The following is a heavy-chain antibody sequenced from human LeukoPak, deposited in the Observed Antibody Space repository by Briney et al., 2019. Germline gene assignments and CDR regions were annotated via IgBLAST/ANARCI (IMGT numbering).Heavy chain of an antibody. J-gene: IGHJ6*03. CDR2: VLFTGDT. V-gene: IGHV4-39*02. CDR3: VRGNYEFLEAIHYYTDV. Sequence: SETLSLTCTVSGASITSADYYWGWIRQPPGKGLEWIGSVLFTGDTYYTPSLKSRVTISVHTSNKQFSLKLSSVTAADTAVYYCVRGNYEFLEAIHYYTDVWGKGTTVTVSS. CDR1: GASITSADYY. D-gene: IGHD3-3*01.